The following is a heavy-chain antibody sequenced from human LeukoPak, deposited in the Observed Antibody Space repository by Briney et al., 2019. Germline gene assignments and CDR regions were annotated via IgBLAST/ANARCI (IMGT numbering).Heavy chain of an antibody. V-gene: IGHV4-59*08. D-gene: IGHD5-18*01. CDR2: IYYSGST. Sequence: KPSETLSLTCTVFGGSISSYYWSWIRQPPGKGLEWIGYIYYSGSTNYNPSLKSRVTISVDTSKNQFSLKLSSVTAADTAVYYCARRAPYSYEWSTLDYWGQGTLVTVSS. CDR1: GGSISSYY. CDR3: ARRAPYSYEWSTLDY. J-gene: IGHJ4*02.